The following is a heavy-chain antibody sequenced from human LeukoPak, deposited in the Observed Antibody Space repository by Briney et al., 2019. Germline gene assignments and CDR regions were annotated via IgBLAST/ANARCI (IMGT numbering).Heavy chain of an antibody. CDR3: ARAIVTPSGYVWYFDL. CDR2: IYYTGST. D-gene: IGHD3-3*01. Sequence: SQTLSLSCTVSGGSISSGGYWWSWIRQYSGKGLEWIGYIYYTGSTYYNPSLKSRVTMSVDTSQNHFSLKLNSVTAADTAMYYCARAIVTPSGYVWYFDLWGRGTLVTVSS. CDR1: GGSISSGGYW. V-gene: IGHV4-31*03. J-gene: IGHJ2*01.